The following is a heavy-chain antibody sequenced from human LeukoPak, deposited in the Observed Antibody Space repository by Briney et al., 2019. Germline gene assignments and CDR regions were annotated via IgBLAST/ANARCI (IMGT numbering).Heavy chain of an antibody. V-gene: IGHV4-4*07. CDR2: IYTSGST. D-gene: IGHD2-2*01. Sequence: PSETLSLTCTVSGGSISSYYWSWIRQPAGKGLEWIGRIYTSGSTNYNPSLKSRVTMSVDTSKNQFSLKLSSVTAADTAVYYCASGPDCSSNSCLLFNWGQGTLVTVSS. J-gene: IGHJ4*02. CDR3: ASGPDCSSNSCLLFN. CDR1: GGSISSYY.